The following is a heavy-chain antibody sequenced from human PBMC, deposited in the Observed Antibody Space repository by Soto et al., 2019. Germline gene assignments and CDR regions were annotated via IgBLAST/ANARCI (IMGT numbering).Heavy chain of an antibody. Sequence: SEILSLTCTVSDGSINTYYWSWIRQPPGKGLEWIGYIYDSGTTYYNPSLKSRVTISLDTSKSQFSLRLSSLTAADTAVYYCARAPNYAFWSGYPPNGMDVWGQGTTVTVSS. CDR2: IYDSGTT. CDR1: DGSINTYY. CDR3: ARAPNYAFWSGYPPNGMDV. D-gene: IGHD3-3*01. J-gene: IGHJ6*02. V-gene: IGHV4-59*01.